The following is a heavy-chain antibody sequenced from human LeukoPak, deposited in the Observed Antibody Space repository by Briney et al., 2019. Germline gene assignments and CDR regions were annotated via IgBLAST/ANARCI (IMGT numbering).Heavy chain of an antibody. Sequence: GASLRLYSAASGFTFSNYAMSWVRQAPGKGLDWVSAILGSGGSTYYADSVKGRFTVSRDNSKSTLYLQMNSLRAEDTALYYCAKWGDYDVLTGYYVPDYWGQGTLVTVSS. D-gene: IGHD3-9*01. CDR3: AKWGDYDVLTGYYVPDY. V-gene: IGHV3-23*01. J-gene: IGHJ4*02. CDR2: ILGSGGST. CDR1: GFTFSNYA.